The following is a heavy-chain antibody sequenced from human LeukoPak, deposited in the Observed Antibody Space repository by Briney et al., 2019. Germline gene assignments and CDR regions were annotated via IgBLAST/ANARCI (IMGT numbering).Heavy chain of an antibody. CDR2: IYSGGTT. J-gene: IGHJ6*03. Sequence: GGSLRLSCAVSGFTVSGNYMSWVRQAPGKGLEWVSLIYSGGTTYYADSVKGRFTISRDNSKNTLYLQMNSLRAEDTAVYFCARGSDYDDYFYMDFWGKGTTVTVSS. CDR1: GFTVSGNY. CDR3: ARGSDYDDYFYMDF. V-gene: IGHV3-53*01.